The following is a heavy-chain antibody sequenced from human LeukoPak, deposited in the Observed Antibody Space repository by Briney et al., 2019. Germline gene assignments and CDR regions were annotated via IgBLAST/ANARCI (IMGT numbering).Heavy chain of an antibody. Sequence: PGGSLRLSCAASGFTFSSYSMNWVRQAPGKGLEWVSYISSSSSTTNYVDSVKGRFTISRDNAKNSLYLQMNSLRAEDTAVYYCARNEGGRSSSLEIWGQGTMVTVSS. V-gene: IGHV3-48*04. CDR1: GFTFSSYS. J-gene: IGHJ3*02. D-gene: IGHD6-13*01. CDR3: ARNEGGRSSSLEI. CDR2: ISSSSSTT.